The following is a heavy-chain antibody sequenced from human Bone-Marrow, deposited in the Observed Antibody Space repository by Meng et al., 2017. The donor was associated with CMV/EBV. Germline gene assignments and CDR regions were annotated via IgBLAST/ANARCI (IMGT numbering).Heavy chain of an antibody. D-gene: IGHD3-3*01. CDR2: IIPIFGTA. CDR1: GYTFTSYD. Sequence: SVKVSCKASGYTFTSYDINWVRQAPGQGLEWMGGIIPIFGTANYAQKFQGRVTITTDESTSTAYMELSSLRSEDTAVYYCARSISRVFGVVRPLDYWGQGTLVTVSS. J-gene: IGHJ4*02. V-gene: IGHV1-69*05. CDR3: ARSISRVFGVVRPLDY.